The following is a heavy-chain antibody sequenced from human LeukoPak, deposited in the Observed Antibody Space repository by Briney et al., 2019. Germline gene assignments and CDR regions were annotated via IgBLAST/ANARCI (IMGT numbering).Heavy chain of an antibody. D-gene: IGHD6-13*01. CDR2: IYSGGTT. V-gene: IGHV3-66*04. J-gene: IGHJ3*02. Sequence: GGSLRLSCVASGFTFSSYAMSWVRQAPGKGLEWVSVIYSGGTTNYADSVKGRFTISRDNSKNTVYLQMNSLRAEDTAVYYCARHWYSSGWYFAFDIWGQGTMVTVCS. CDR3: ARHWYSSGWYFAFDI. CDR1: GFTFSSYA.